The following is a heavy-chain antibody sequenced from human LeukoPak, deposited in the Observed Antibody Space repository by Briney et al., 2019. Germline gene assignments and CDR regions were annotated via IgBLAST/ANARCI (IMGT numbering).Heavy chain of an antibody. D-gene: IGHD1-26*01. CDR1: GYTFTSYG. J-gene: IGHJ4*02. CDR3: ARQSGTYWGLDY. V-gene: IGHV1-18*01. CDR2: MNVKTGAT. Sequence: ASVKVSCKASGYTFTSYGISWVRQAPGHGLEWLGWMNVKTGATSSAQKFPGRFTMTRDTSIGTASMEFSSLTSDDTAVYYCARQSGTYWGLDYWGQGTLVTVSS.